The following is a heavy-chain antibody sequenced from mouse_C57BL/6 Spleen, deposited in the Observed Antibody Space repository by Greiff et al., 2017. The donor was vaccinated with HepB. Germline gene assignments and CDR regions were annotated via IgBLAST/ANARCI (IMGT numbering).Heavy chain of an antibody. J-gene: IGHJ3*01. CDR1: GYTFTTYP. V-gene: IGHV1-47*01. CDR2: FHPYNDDT. D-gene: IGHD2-3*01. Sequence: VQLQESGAELVKPGASVKMSCKASGYTFTTYPIEWMKQNHGKSLEWIGNFHPYNDDTKYNDKFKGKATLTVEKSSSTVYLELSRLTSDDSAVYYCARGGYDGYGFAYWGQGTLVTVSA. CDR3: ARGGYDGYGFAY.